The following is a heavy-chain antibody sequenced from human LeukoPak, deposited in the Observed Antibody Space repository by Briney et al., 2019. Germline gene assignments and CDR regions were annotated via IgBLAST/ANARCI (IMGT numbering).Heavy chain of an antibody. CDR1: GGSISSGGYY. CDR3: AWSGYSWYFDY. J-gene: IGHJ4*02. D-gene: IGHD3-3*01. Sequence: SETLSLTCTVSGGSISSGGYYWSWIRQQPGKGLEWIGYIYYSGSTYYNPSLKSRVTISVDTSKNQFSLKLSSVTAADTAVYYCAWSGYSWYFDYWGQGTLVTVSS. CDR2: IYYSGST. V-gene: IGHV4-31*03.